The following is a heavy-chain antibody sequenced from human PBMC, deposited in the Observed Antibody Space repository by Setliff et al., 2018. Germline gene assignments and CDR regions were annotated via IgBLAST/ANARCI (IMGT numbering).Heavy chain of an antibody. D-gene: IGHD1-26*01. CDR1: GGSISSGGYY. V-gene: IGHV4-31*03. CDR3: ARSPEVGATTYYYYYYMDV. CDR2: IYYSGST. Sequence: NPSETLSLTCTVSGGSISSGGYYWSWIRQHPGKGLEWIGYIYYSGSTYYNPSLKSRVTISVGTSKNQFSLKLSSVTAADTAVNYCARSPEVGATTYYYYYYMDVWGKGTTVTVSS. J-gene: IGHJ6*03.